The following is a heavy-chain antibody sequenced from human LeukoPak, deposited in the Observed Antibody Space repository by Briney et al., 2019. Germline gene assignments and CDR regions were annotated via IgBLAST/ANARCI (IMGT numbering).Heavy chain of an antibody. CDR3: ARGEIGYCSSTSCLGPVWFDP. J-gene: IGHJ5*02. V-gene: IGHV4-30-4*01. CDR1: GFTFSDHY. D-gene: IGHD2-2*03. CDR2: IYYSGST. Sequence: PGGSLRHSCAASGFTFSDHYMEWVRQPPGKGLEWIGYIYYSGSTYYNPSLKSRVTISVDTSKNQFSLKLSSVTAADTAVYYCARGEIGYCSSTSCLGPVWFDPWGQGTLVTVSS.